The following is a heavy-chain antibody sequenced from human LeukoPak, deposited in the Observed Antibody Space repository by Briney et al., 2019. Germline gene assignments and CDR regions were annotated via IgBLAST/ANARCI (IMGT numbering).Heavy chain of an antibody. V-gene: IGHV3-23*01. D-gene: IGHD6-13*01. CDR3: AIRGSSSGEFYY. CDR1: GFTFSSYA. J-gene: IGHJ4*02. Sequence: GGSLTLSCAASGFTFSSYALSWVRQAPGKGLEWVSAISGSGGSTYYASSERGLFTTYRDHTKNTLYLQMHSLRAEDTSVYDWAIRGSSSGEFYYWGQGTLGTVSS. CDR2: ISGSGGST.